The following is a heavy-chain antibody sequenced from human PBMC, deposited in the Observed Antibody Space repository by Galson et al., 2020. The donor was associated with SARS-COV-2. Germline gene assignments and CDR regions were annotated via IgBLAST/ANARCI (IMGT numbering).Heavy chain of an antibody. J-gene: IGHJ5*02. CDR3: ARGSLWFGEQKTNNWFDP. CDR1: GYTFTSYG. CDR2: ISAYNGNT. D-gene: IGHD3-10*01. V-gene: IGHV1-18*01. Sequence: ASVKVSCKASGYTFTSYGISWVRQAPGQGLEWMGWISAYNGNTNYAQKLQGRVTMTTDTSTSTAYMELRSLRSDDTAVYYCARGSLWFGEQKTNNWFDPWGQGTLVTVSS.